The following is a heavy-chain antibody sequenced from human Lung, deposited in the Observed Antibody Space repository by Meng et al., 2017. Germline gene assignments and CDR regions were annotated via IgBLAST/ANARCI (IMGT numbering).Heavy chain of an antibody. Sequence: LAEGGGGLLKPSETLARICVVSWWSFSDYYWSWIRQPPGKGLEWIGEINHSGSTNYNPSLESRATISVDTSQNNLSLKLSSVTAADSAVYYCARGPTTMAHDFDYWGQGTLVTVSS. D-gene: IGHD4-11*01. CDR2: INHSGST. CDR3: ARGPTTMAHDFDY. J-gene: IGHJ4*02. CDR1: WWSFSDYY. V-gene: IGHV4-34*01.